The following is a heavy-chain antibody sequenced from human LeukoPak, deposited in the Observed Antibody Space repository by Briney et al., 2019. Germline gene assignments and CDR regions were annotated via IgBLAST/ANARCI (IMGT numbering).Heavy chain of an antibody. CDR1: GGSFSGYY. CDR3: AAIVVVSAAIDY. CDR2: INHSGST. D-gene: IGHD2-2*01. J-gene: IGHJ4*02. V-gene: IGHV4-34*01. Sequence: SETLSLTCAVYGGSFSGYYWSWIRQPPGKGLEWIGEINHSGSTNYNPSLKSRVTMSVDTSKNQFCLKLSSVTAADTAVYYCAAIVVVSAAIDYWGQGTLVTVSS.